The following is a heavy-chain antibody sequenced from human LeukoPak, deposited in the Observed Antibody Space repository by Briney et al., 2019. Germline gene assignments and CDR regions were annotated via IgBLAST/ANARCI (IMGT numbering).Heavy chain of an antibody. CDR3: ARAGPFRYSYGY. Sequence: PSETLSLTCTVSGGSISSGNYHWGWIRQPPGKGPEWIGSFYYSGRTDYNPSLKSRVTISVDTSKNQFSLKLSSVTAADTAVYYCARAGPFRYSYGYWGQGTLVTVSS. V-gene: IGHV4-39*01. D-gene: IGHD5-18*01. CDR1: GGSISSGNYH. J-gene: IGHJ4*02. CDR2: FYYSGRT.